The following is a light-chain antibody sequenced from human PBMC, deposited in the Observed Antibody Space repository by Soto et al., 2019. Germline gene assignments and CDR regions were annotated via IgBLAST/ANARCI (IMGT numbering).Light chain of an antibody. V-gene: IGKV3-20*01. CDR2: GAS. CDR3: QAAGSPTQT. J-gene: IGKJ1*01. CDR1: QTVTSNY. Sequence: EIVLTQSPGTLSLSPGERATLSCRASQTVTSNYLAWYQQKPGQAPRLLIYGASSRATGFPDRFSGSGSGNDFTFTISRLEPEDFGVDCCQAAGSPTQTFGQGTKGEIK.